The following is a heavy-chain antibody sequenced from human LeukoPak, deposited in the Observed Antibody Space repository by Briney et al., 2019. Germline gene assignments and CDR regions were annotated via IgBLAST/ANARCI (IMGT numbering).Heavy chain of an antibody. Sequence: SQTLSLTCAISGDSVSSNSAAWNWIRQSPSRGLEWLGRTYYRSKWYNGYAVFVKSRISVNPDTSKNQFSLQLNSVTPEDTAVYYCAREGDGIAAAGTQYYFDYWGQGTLVTVSS. V-gene: IGHV6-1*01. CDR3: AREGDGIAAAGTQYYFDY. D-gene: IGHD6-13*01. CDR1: GDSVSSNSAA. J-gene: IGHJ4*02. CDR2: TYYRSKWYN.